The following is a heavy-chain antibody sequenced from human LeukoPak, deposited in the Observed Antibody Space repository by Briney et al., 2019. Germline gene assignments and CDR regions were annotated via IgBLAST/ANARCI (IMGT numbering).Heavy chain of an antibody. J-gene: IGHJ4*02. D-gene: IGHD3-16*01. CDR2: ICNNGSNK. Sequence: GGSLRLSCAASGFTFNIYGIHWVRQAPGKGLECVAVICNNGSNKYYADSVKGRFTISRDNSKNTLYLQMNSLRVEDTAVYYCARGVGLFDYWGQGTLVAVSS. CDR1: GFTFNIYG. CDR3: ARGVGLFDY. V-gene: IGHV3-33*01.